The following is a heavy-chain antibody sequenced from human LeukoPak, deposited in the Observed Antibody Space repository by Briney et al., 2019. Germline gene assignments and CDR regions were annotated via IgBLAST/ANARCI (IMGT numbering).Heavy chain of an antibody. CDR3: ARGVGAPTL. J-gene: IGHJ3*01. CDR2: ISSSSSTI. V-gene: IGHV3-48*01. Sequence: SGGSLRLSCAASGFTFSSYSMNWVHQAPGKGLEWVSYISSSSSTIYYADSVKGRFTISRDNAKNSLYLQMNSLRAEDTAVYYCARGVGAPTLWGQGTMVTVSS. D-gene: IGHD1-26*01. CDR1: GFTFSSYS.